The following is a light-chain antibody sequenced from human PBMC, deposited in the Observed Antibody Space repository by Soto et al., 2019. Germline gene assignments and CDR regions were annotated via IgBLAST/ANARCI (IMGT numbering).Light chain of an antibody. V-gene: IGKV2-28*01. CDR1: QSLLHSNGYNY. J-gene: IGKJ1*01. Sequence: DIVMTQSPLSLPVTPGEPASISCRSSQSLLHSNGYNYLDWYLQKPGQSPQLLIYLGSNWASGVADRFSGSGSGTDFTLKISRVEAEDVGVYYCMQPLQTPWTFGQGTVVEIK. CDR3: MQPLQTPWT. CDR2: LGS.